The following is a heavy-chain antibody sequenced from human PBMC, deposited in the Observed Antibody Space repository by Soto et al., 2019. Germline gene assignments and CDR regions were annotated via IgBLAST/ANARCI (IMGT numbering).Heavy chain of an antibody. CDR2: IIPIFGTA. D-gene: IGHD1-26*01. J-gene: IGHJ4*02. CDR3: ARDGGRHSGGIDY. CDR1: GGTFSSYC. Sequence: QVQLVQSGAEVKKPGSSVKVSCKASGGTFSSYCINWVRPAPGQGLEWIGEIIPIFGTANYAQKFQGRVTITADESTSTAYMELTSLRSEDTAVYYCARDGGRHSGGIDYCGQRTLVTVSS. V-gene: IGHV1-69*01.